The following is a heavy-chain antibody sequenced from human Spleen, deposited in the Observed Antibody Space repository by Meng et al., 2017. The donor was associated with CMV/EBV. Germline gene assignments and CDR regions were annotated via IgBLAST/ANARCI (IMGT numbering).Heavy chain of an antibody. Sequence: GESLKISCAASGFTFSYYWMTWVRQAPGKGLEWVANIKQDGSEKYYVDSVKGRFTVSRDNAKNSLYLQMNSLRAEDTAVYYCARVGYYGSGSYYGYWGQGTLVTVSS. D-gene: IGHD3-10*01. CDR2: IKQDGSEK. CDR3: ARVGYYGSGSYYGY. J-gene: IGHJ4*02. CDR1: GFTFSYYW. V-gene: IGHV3-7*01.